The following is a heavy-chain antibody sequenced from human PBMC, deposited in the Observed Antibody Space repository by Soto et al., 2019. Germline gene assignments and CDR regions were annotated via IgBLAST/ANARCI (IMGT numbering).Heavy chain of an antibody. CDR1: GGSISSYY. CDR3: ARDYYGSASYDNYYYYGLDV. CDR2: IYTSGST. D-gene: IGHD3-10*01. J-gene: IGHJ6*02. V-gene: IGHV4-4*07. Sequence: SETLSLTCTVSGGSISSYYWSWIRQPAGKGLDLIGRIYTSGSTNYSPSLKSRVTMLVDTSKNQFSLKLSSVTAADTAVYYCARDYYGSASYDNYYYYGLDVWGQGTTVTVSS.